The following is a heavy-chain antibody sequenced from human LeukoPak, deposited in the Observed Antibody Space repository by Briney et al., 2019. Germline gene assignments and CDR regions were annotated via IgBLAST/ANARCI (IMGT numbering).Heavy chain of an antibody. CDR2: IYYTGNT. D-gene: IGHD1-20*01. CDR3: AREDITDNWFDP. V-gene: IGHV4-39*07. Sequence: PSETLSLTCSVSGDSITGYYWGWIRQPPGKGLEWIGNIYYTGNTYYNSSLKSRVTISLDTSKNQFSLQLSSVTAADTAVYYCAREDITDNWFDPWGQGTLVTVSS. J-gene: IGHJ5*02. CDR1: GDSITGYY.